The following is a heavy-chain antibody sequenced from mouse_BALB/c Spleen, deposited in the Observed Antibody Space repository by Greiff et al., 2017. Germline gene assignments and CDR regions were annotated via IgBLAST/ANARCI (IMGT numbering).Heavy chain of an antibody. Sequence: EVKVVESGGGLVKPGGSLKLSCAASGFTFSSYAMSWVRQTPEKRLEWVASISSGGSTYYPDSVKGRFTISRDNARNILYLQMSSLRSEDTAMYYCARGGYGSRFDYWGQGTTLTVSS. D-gene: IGHD1-1*01. CDR1: GFTFSSYA. J-gene: IGHJ2*01. V-gene: IGHV5-6-5*01. CDR3: ARGGYGSRFDY. CDR2: ISSGGST.